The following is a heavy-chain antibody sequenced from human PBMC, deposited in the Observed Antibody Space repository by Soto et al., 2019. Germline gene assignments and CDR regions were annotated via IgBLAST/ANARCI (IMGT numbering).Heavy chain of an antibody. Sequence: PGGSLRLSCAASGFTFSSYWMRWVRQAPGKGLECVANIKQDGSEKYYVDSVKGRFTISRDNPKNSLYLQMNSLRAEDTAVYYCARDLIQLLHGGMDVWGQGTTVTVSS. CDR3: ARDLIQLLHGGMDV. CDR2: IKQDGSEK. D-gene: IGHD2-2*01. CDR1: GFTFSSYW. J-gene: IGHJ6*02. V-gene: IGHV3-7*01.